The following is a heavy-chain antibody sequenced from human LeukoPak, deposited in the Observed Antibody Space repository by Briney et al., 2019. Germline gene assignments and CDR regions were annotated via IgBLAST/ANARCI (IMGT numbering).Heavy chain of an antibody. CDR1: GYTLTKFS. J-gene: IGHJ5*02. Sequence: ASVKVSCKVSGYTLTKFSIHWVRQAPGKGLEWMGGFDPEEGETIYAQEFQGRVTMTEDTSTDTAYMELSSLRSEDTAVYNCALWRAGYGDYYYLDPWGQGTLVTVSS. CDR3: ALWRAGYGDYYYLDP. V-gene: IGHV1-24*01. D-gene: IGHD4-17*01. CDR2: FDPEEGET.